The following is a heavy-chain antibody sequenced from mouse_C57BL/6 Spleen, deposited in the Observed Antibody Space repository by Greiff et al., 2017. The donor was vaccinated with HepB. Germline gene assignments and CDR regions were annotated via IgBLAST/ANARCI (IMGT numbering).Heavy chain of an antibody. D-gene: IGHD1-1*01. CDR2: FHPYNDDT. V-gene: IGHV1-47*01. J-gene: IGHJ4*01. Sequence: VKLMESGAELVKPGASVKMSCKASGYTFTTYPIEWMKQNHGKSLEWIGNFHPYNDDTKYNEKFKGKATLTVEKSSSTVYLELSRLTSDDSAVYYCAISSYYYAMDYWGQGTSVAVSS. CDR3: AISSYYYAMDY. CDR1: GYTFTTYP.